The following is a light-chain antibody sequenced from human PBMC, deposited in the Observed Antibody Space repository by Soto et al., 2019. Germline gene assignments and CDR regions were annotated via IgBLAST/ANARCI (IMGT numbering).Light chain of an antibody. CDR3: SSHTSGSTRV. V-gene: IGLV2-14*01. CDR2: EVT. CDR1: FSDVGGYDY. Sequence: QSALTQPASVSGSPGQSVAISCTGTFSDVGGYDYVSWYQQHPDKAPKLMIYEVTKRHSGVSNRFSGSKSGNTASLTISGLQPEDEADYYCSSHTSGSTRVFGSGTKVTVL. J-gene: IGLJ1*01.